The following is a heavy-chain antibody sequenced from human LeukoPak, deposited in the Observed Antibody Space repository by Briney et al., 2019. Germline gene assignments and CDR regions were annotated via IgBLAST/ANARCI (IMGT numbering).Heavy chain of an antibody. Sequence: SETLSLTCTVSGDSISSFYWTWIRQPAGKGLEWIGRIYTSGSTNYNPSLKSRVTMSVDTSKNQFSLKLSSVTAADTAVYYCARDRGGYMTYWYFDLWGRGTLVTVSS. J-gene: IGHJ2*01. CDR1: GDSISSFY. CDR2: IYTSGST. V-gene: IGHV4-4*07. CDR3: ARDRGGYMTYWYFDL. D-gene: IGHD5-12*01.